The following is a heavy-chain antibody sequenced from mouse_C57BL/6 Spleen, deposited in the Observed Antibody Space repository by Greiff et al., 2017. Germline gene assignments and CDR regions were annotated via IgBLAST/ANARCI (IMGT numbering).Heavy chain of an antibody. Sequence: VQLQQSGAELVRPGASVTLSCKASGYTFTDYEMHWVKQTPVHGLEWIGAIDPETGGTAYNQKFKGKAILTADKSSSTAYMELRSLTSEDSAVYYCTVNYDWYFDVWGTGTTVTVSS. V-gene: IGHV1-15*01. D-gene: IGHD1-1*01. CDR3: TVNYDWYFDV. CDR1: GYTFTDYE. J-gene: IGHJ1*03. CDR2: IDPETGGT.